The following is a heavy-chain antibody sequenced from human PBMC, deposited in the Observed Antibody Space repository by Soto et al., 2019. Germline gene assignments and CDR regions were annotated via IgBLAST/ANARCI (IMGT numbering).Heavy chain of an antibody. Sequence: TLSLTCTVSGGSISSGDYYWSWIRQPSGKGLEWIGYIYYSGSTYYNPSLKSRVTISVDTSKNQFSLKLSSVTAADTAVYYCAGAREGYCSSTSCYRGGYYYYGMDVWGQGTTVTVSS. CDR1: GGSISSGDYY. V-gene: IGHV4-30-4*01. CDR2: IYYSGST. J-gene: IGHJ6*02. D-gene: IGHD2-2*02. CDR3: AGAREGYCSSTSCYRGGYYYYGMDV.